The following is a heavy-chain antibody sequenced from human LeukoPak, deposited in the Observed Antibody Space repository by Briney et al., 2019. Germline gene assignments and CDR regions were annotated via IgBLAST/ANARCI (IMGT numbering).Heavy chain of an antibody. J-gene: IGHJ4*02. CDR1: GYSFTSYY. CDR2: INPSGGST. CDR3: ARGTITMIVVVNYFDY. V-gene: IGHV1-46*01. D-gene: IGHD3-22*01. Sequence: ASVKVSFKASGYSFTSYYMQWLRQAPGQGLEWMGIINPSGGSTSYAQKFQGRVTMTRDMSTSTVYMELSSLRSEDTAVYYCARGTITMIVVVNYFDYWGQGTLVTVSS.